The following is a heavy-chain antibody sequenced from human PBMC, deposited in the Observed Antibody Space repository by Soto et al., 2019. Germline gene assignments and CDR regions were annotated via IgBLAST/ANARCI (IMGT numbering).Heavy chain of an antibody. J-gene: IGHJ4*02. V-gene: IGHV4-30-4*01. D-gene: IGHD2-21*02. Sequence: QVQLQESGPGLVKPSQTLSLTCTVSVDSFSSDDYYWSWIRQPPGKGLEWIGYISYRVDTYYSPSLKSRVTMSIDTSKNQFSLNVSSVTAADTAVYYCARVAGVAYCGGDCYHFDYWGQGTLVTVSS. CDR2: ISYRVDT. CDR1: VDSFSSDDYY. CDR3: ARVAGVAYCGGDCYHFDY.